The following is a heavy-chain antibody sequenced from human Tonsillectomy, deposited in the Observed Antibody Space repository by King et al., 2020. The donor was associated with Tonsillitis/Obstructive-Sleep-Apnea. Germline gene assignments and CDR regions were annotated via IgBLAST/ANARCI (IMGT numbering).Heavy chain of an antibody. J-gene: IGHJ4*02. V-gene: IGHV3-53*01. CDR1: GFTINNNY. Sequence: VQLVESGGGLIQPGGSLRLSCAASGFTINNNYMSWVRQAPGKGLEWVSVIYSDGTTYYADSVKGRFTISRDNSKNTLYLQMNSLRAEDTAVYYCAKVPGYSLGTDDEGYWGQGTLVTVSS. D-gene: IGHD3-16*01. CDR2: IYSDGTT. CDR3: AKVPGYSLGTDDEGY.